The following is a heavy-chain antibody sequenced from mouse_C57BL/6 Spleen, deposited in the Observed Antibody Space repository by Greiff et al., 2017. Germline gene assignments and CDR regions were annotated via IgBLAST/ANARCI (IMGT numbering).Heavy chain of an antibody. Sequence: QVQLQQSGPELVKPGASVKISCKASGYAFSSSWMNWVKQRPGKCLEWIGRCSPGDAAPNYNGKFKGKATLPADKSSSTAYMQLGSLTSEDDAVDICARLTTVVADFDDWGQGTTLTVSS. CDR1: GYAFSSSW. D-gene: IGHD1-1*01. CDR3: ARLTTVVADFDD. CDR2: CSPGDAAP. V-gene: IGHV1-82*01. J-gene: IGHJ2*01.